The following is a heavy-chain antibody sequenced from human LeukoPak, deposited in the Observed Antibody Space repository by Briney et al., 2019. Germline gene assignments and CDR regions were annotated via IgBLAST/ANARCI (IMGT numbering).Heavy chain of an antibody. CDR3: AREGELSNYYYYYMDV. CDR1: GGTFSSYA. V-gene: IGHV1-2*02. D-gene: IGHD3-16*02. J-gene: IGHJ6*03. CDR2: INPNSGGT. Sequence: ASVKVSCKASGGTFSSYAISWVRQAPGQGLEWMGWINPNSGGTNYAQKFQGRVTMTRDTSISTAYMELSRLRSDDTAVYYCAREGELSNYYYYYMDVWGKGTTVTVSS.